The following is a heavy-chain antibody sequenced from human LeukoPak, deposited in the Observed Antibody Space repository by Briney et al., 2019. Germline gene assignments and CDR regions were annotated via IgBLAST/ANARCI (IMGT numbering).Heavy chain of an antibody. CDR3: ATWGFMDSGYDLYYYYYMDV. V-gene: IGHV1-2*02. CDR1: GYTFTGYY. CDR2: INPNSGGT. J-gene: IGHJ6*03. D-gene: IGHD5-12*01. Sequence: ASVKVSCKASGYTFTGYYMHWVRQAPGRGLGWMGWINPNSGGTNYAQKFQGRVTMTRDTSISTAYMELSRLRSDDTAVYYCATWGFMDSGYDLYYYYYMDVWGKGTTVTVSS.